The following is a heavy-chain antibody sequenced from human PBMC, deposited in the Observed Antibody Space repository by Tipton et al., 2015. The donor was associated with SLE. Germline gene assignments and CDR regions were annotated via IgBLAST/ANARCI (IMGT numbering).Heavy chain of an antibody. CDR1: GGSISSHS. CDR3: ARVGFYGSGRTWDMDV. V-gene: IGHV4-59*11. Sequence: TLSLTCTVSGGSISSHSWSWIRQPPGKGLEWIGYISYSGSTKYNPSLKSRVTISVDTSKNQLSLKLSSVTAADTAVYYCARVGFYGSGRTWDMDVWGNGTTVTVSS. CDR2: ISYSGST. J-gene: IGHJ6*03. D-gene: IGHD3-10*01.